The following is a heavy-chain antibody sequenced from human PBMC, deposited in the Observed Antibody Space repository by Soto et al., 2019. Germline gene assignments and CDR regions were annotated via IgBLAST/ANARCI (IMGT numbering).Heavy chain of an antibody. CDR1: GFTFINAW. CDR2: IKSKTDGGTT. CDR3: PPSGQGSGYDP. J-gene: IGHJ5*02. V-gene: IGHV3-15*01. D-gene: IGHD3-10*01. Sequence: EVQLVESGGDLVKPGGSLRLSCAASGFTFINAWMTWVRQAPGKGLEWVGRIKSKTDGGTTDYAAPVKGRFTISRDDSKDTLYRKMTSLKTENTPVFYCPPSGQGSGYDPWAREHWSPSPQ.